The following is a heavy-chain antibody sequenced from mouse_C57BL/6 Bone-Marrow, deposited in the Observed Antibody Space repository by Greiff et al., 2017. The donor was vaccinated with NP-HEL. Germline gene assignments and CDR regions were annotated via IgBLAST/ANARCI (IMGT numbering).Heavy chain of an antibody. CDR2: IWSGGST. J-gene: IGHJ3*01. V-gene: IGHV2-2*01. Sequence: QVQLKESGPGLVQPSQSLSITCTVSGFSLTSSGVHWVRQSPGKGLEWLGVIWSGGSTDYNAAFISRLSISKDNSKSQVFFKMYSLQADDTAIYYCASLYYDYEGFAYWGQGTLVTVSA. CDR3: ASLYYDYEGFAY. CDR1: GFSLTSSG. D-gene: IGHD2-4*01.